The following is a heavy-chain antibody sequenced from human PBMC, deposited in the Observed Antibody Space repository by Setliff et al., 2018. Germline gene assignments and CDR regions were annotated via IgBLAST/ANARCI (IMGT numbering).Heavy chain of an antibody. CDR1: GGTFKNYA. CDR3: AKDQGTGYCSGGSCYLFEH. CDR2: IIPMFGTP. Sequence: GASVKVSCKASGGTFKNYAISWVRQAPGQGLEWMGGIIPMFGTPAYAQKFQDRVTITTDESTSTAYVELDSLRSEDTAVYYCAKDQGTGYCSGGSCYLFEHWGQGVQVT. J-gene: IGHJ4*02. D-gene: IGHD2-15*01. V-gene: IGHV1-69*05.